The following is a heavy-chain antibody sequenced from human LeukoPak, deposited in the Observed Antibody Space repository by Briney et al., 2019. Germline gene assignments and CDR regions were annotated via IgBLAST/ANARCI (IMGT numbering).Heavy chain of an antibody. J-gene: IGHJ6*02. CDR3: ATNAETYYYDSSGYYYPGGYGMDV. CDR2: IYYSGST. CDR1: GGSISSYY. Sequence: SETLSLTCTVSGGSISSYYWSWIRQPPGKGLEWIGYIYYSGSTNYNPSLKSRVTISVDTSKNQFSLKLSSVTAAGTAVYYCATNAETYYYDSSGYYYPGGYGMDVWGQGTTVTVSS. D-gene: IGHD3-22*01. V-gene: IGHV4-59*01.